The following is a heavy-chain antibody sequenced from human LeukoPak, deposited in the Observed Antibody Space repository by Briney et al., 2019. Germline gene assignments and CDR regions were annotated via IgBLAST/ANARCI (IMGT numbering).Heavy chain of an antibody. CDR3: ARDRSWRAPGAFDI. D-gene: IGHD3-3*01. CDR1: GYSISSGYY. J-gene: IGHJ3*02. V-gene: IGHV4-38-2*02. Sequence: SETLSLTCTVSGYSISSGYYWGWIRQPPGKGLEWIGSIYHSGSTYYNPSLKSRVTISVDTSKNQFSLKLSSVTAADTAVYYCARDRSWRAPGAFDIWGQGTMVTVSS. CDR2: IYHSGST.